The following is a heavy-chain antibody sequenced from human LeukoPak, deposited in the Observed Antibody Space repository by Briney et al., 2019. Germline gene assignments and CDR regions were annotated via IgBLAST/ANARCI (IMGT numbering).Heavy chain of an antibody. CDR3: ASRVGVAKAFDY. D-gene: IGHD5-12*01. J-gene: IGHJ4*02. Sequence: PSETLSLTCTVSGGSISSSSYYWGWIRQPPGKGLEWIGSIYYSGSTYYNPSLKSRVTISVDTSKNQFSLKLSSVTAADTAVYYCASRVGVAKAFDYWGQGTLVTVSS. CDR2: IYYSGST. CDR1: GGSISSSSYY. V-gene: IGHV4-39*01.